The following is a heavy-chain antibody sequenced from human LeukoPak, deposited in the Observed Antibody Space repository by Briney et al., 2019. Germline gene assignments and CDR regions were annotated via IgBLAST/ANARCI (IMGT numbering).Heavy chain of an antibody. CDR3: ARGSPYGDFYFDY. CDR2: VIPIFGTA. J-gene: IGHJ4*02. V-gene: IGHV1-69*06. CDR1: GGTFSSYA. Sequence: SVKVSCKASGGTFSSYAVSWVRQAPGQGLEWMGGVIPIFGTANYAQKFQGRVTITADKSTSTAYMELSSLRSEDTAVYYCARGSPYGDFYFDYWGQGTLVTVSS. D-gene: IGHD4-17*01.